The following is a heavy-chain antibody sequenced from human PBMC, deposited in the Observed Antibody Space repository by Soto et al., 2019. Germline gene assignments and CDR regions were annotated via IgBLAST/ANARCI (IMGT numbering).Heavy chain of an antibody. D-gene: IGHD3-10*01. CDR3: ARDGYRGFYYYDGMDV. J-gene: IGHJ6*02. CDR1: GYTFTSYY. CDR2: INPSGGST. V-gene: IGHV1-46*03. Sequence: ASVKVSYKASGYTFTSYYMHWVRQAPGQGLEWMGIINPSGGSTSYAQKFQGRVTMTRDTSTSTVYMELSSLRSEDTAVYYCARDGYRGFYYYDGMDVWGQGTTVTVSS.